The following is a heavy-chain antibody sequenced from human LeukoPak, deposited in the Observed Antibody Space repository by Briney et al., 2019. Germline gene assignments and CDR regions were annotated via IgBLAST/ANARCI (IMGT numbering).Heavy chain of an antibody. D-gene: IGHD6-19*01. Sequence: GGSLRLSCTASGFIFSAYEMIWVRQAPGKGLEWVAYIRYDGSNKYYEDSMKGRFTISRDNSKNTLYLQMNSLRAEDTAVYYCAKNGRGQWLVSYYFDYWGQGTLVTVSS. J-gene: IGHJ4*02. CDR3: AKNGRGQWLVSYYFDY. V-gene: IGHV3-30*02. CDR2: IRYDGSNK. CDR1: GFIFSAYE.